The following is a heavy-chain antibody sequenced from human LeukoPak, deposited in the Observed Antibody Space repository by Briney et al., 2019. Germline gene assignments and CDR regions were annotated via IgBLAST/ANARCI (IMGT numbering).Heavy chain of an antibody. D-gene: IGHD2-2*01. J-gene: IGHJ6*02. V-gene: IGHV4-61*05. CDR1: GGSISSSSYY. Sequence: SETLSLTCTVSGGSISSSSYYWGWIRQPPGKGLEWIGYIYYSGSTNYNPSLKSRVTISVDTSKNQFSLKLSSVTAADTAVYYCARQGTSWLGYYYYYGMDVWGQGTTVTVSS. CDR3: ARQGTSWLGYYYYYGMDV. CDR2: IYYSGST.